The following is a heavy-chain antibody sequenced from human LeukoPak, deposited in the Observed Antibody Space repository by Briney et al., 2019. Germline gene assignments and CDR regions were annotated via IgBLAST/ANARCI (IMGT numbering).Heavy chain of an antibody. CDR2: INHSGST. CDR1: GGSFSGYY. CDR3: ARGSSGSLPFDY. Sequence: SETLSLTCAVYGGSFSGYYWSWIRQPPGKGLEWIGEINHSGSTNYNPSLKSRVTISVDTSKNQFSLKLSSVTAADTAMYYCARGSSGSLPFDYWGQGTLVTVSS. V-gene: IGHV4-34*01. D-gene: IGHD3-22*01. J-gene: IGHJ4*02.